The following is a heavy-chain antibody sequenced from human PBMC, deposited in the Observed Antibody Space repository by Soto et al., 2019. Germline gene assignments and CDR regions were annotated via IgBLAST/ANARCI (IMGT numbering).Heavy chain of an antibody. CDR1: GGTFSSYT. CDR2: IIPILGIA. CDR3: ARTYYYDSSGYLGRLTFDY. D-gene: IGHD3-22*01. J-gene: IGHJ4*02. V-gene: IGHV1-69*02. Sequence: ASVKVSCKASGGTFSSYTISWVRQAPGQGLEWMGRIIPILGIANYAQKFQGRVTITADKSTSTAYMELSSLRSEDTAVYYCARTYYYDSSGYLGRLTFDYWGQGTLVTVSS.